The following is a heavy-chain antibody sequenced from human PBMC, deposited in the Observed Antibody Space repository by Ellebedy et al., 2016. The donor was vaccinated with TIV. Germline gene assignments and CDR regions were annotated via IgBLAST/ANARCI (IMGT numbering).Heavy chain of an antibody. Sequence: GESLKISXAASGFTFSSYAMSWVRQAPGKGLEWVSAISGSSGSAYYADSVKGRFTISRDNSKNTLYLQMNSLRAEDTAVYYCQSGPYYYGSGSYYEDYWGQGTLVTVSS. CDR2: ISGSSGSA. D-gene: IGHD3-10*01. J-gene: IGHJ4*02. CDR3: QSGPYYYGSGSYYEDY. V-gene: IGHV3-23*01. CDR1: GFTFSSYA.